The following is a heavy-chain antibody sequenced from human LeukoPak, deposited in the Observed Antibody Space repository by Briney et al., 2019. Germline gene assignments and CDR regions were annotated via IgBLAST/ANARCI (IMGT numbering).Heavy chain of an antibody. CDR1: GYTLTELS. CDR3: ATYPSYYYDSSGYSALGYFQH. D-gene: IGHD3-22*01. J-gene: IGHJ1*01. CDR2: FDPEDGET. V-gene: IGHV1-24*01. Sequence: ASVKVSCKVSGYTLTELSMHWVRQAPGKGLEWMGGFDPEDGETIYAQKFQGRVTMTEDTSTDTAYMGLSSLRSEDTAVYYCATYPSYYYDSSGYSALGYFQHWGQGTLVTVSS.